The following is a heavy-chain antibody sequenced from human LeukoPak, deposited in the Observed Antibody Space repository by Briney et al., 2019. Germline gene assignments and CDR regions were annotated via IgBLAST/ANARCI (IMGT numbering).Heavy chain of an antibody. CDR3: ARGYCGGDCIGGHNWLDP. Sequence: GGSLRLSCAASGFTFDDYGMSWVRQAPGKGLEWVSGINWNGGSTGYADSVKGRFTISRDNAKNSLYPQMNSLRAEDTALYYCARGYCGGDCIGGHNWLDPWGQGTLVTVSS. CDR2: INWNGGST. V-gene: IGHV3-20*04. D-gene: IGHD2-21*02. CDR1: GFTFDDYG. J-gene: IGHJ5*02.